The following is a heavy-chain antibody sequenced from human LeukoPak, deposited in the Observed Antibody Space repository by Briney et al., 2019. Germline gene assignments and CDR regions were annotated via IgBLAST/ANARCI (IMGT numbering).Heavy chain of an antibody. CDR3: ARHSRGWLQPKY. J-gene: IGHJ4*02. Sequence: ASVKVSCKASGYTFTSYDINWVRQATGQGLEWMGWMNPNSGNTGYAQKFQGRVTITRNTSISTAYMELSSLRSEDTAVYYCARHSRGWLQPKYWGQGTLVTVSS. V-gene: IGHV1-8*03. CDR2: MNPNSGNT. D-gene: IGHD5-24*01. CDR1: GYTFTSYD.